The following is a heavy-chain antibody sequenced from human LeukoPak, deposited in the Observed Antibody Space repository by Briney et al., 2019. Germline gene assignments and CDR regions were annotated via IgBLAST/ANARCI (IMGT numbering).Heavy chain of an antibody. J-gene: IGHJ6*03. CDR2: IYTSGST. D-gene: IGHD6-19*01. Sequence: PSETLSLTCTVSGGSISSGSYYWSWIRQPAGKGPEWIGRIYTSGSTNYNPSLKSRVTISVDTSKNQFSLKLSSVTAADTAVYYCARLTAVAGTHYYYYMDVWGKGTTVTISS. CDR1: GGSISSGSYY. CDR3: ARLTAVAGTHYYYYMDV. V-gene: IGHV4-61*02.